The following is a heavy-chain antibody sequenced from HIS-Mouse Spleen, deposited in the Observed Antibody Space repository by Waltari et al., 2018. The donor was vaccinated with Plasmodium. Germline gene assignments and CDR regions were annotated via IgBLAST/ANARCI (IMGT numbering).Heavy chain of an antibody. J-gene: IGHJ2*01. CDR3: AREDILTGYYNDYWYFDL. CDR2: ISSSSSYI. Sequence: EVQLVESGVGLVKPGGSLRLSVPASVFTFIYYLLNWVRPAPGKGLEWVSSISSSSSYIYYADSVKGRFTISRDNAKNSLYLQMNSLRAEDTAVYYCAREDILTGYYNDYWYFDLWGRGSLVTVSS. CDR1: VFTFIYYL. V-gene: IGHV3-21*01. D-gene: IGHD3-9*01.